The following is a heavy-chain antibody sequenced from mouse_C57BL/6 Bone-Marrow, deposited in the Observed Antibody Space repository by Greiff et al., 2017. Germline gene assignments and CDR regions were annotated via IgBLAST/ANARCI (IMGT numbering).Heavy chain of an antibody. J-gene: IGHJ3*01. V-gene: IGHV1-39*01. Sequence: EVQLQQSGPELVKPGASVKISCKASGYSFTDYNMNWVKQSNGQSLEWIGVINPNYGTTSYNQKFKGKATLTVDQSSSTAYMQLNSLTSEDAVVYCCALANWVMFAYWGQGTLVTVSA. CDR3: ALANWVMFAY. D-gene: IGHD4-1*01. CDR1: GYSFTDYN. CDR2: INPNYGTT.